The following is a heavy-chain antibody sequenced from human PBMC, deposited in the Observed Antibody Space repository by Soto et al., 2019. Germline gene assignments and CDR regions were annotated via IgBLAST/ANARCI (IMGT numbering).Heavy chain of an antibody. J-gene: IGHJ6*02. CDR2: ISYDGSNK. CDR1: GFTFSSYA. V-gene: IGHV3-30-3*01. D-gene: IGHD6-19*01. Sequence: GGSLRLSCAASGFTFSSYAMHWVRQAPGKGLEWVAVISYDGSNKYYADSVKGRFTISRDNSKNTLYLQMNSLRAEDTAVYYCARAIAVAGTNYYYGMDVWGQGTTVTDS. CDR3: ARAIAVAGTNYYYGMDV.